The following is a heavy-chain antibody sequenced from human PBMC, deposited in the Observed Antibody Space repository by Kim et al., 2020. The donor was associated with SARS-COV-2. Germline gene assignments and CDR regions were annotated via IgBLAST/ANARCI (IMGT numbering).Heavy chain of an antibody. CDR3: ARDGTTRSGGYYFDY. V-gene: IGHV1-3*01. D-gene: IGHD1-1*01. Sequence: QKFQGRVTNTRDTSASTAYMELSSLRSEDTAVYYCARDGTTRSGGYYFDYWGQGALVTVSS. J-gene: IGHJ4*02.